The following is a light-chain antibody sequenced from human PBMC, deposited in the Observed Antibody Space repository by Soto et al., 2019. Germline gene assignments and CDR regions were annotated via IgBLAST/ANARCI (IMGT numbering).Light chain of an antibody. Sequence: QSVLTQPRSVSGSPGQSVTISCTGTSSDVGGYNYVSWYQQHPGKAPKLMIYDVSKRPSGVPDRFSASKSGNTASLAISGLQAEDEADYYCCSYAGSYTWEFGGGTTLTVL. J-gene: IGLJ3*02. CDR1: SSDVGGYNY. CDR3: CSYAGSYTWE. V-gene: IGLV2-11*01. CDR2: DVS.